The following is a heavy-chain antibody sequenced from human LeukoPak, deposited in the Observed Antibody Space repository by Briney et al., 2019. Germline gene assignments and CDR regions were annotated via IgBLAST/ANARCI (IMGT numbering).Heavy chain of an antibody. CDR3: ARRRGYGSGSYSFDY. D-gene: IGHD3-10*01. Sequence: GESLKISCNGSGYXFTIYWIGWVRQMPGKGLEWMGIIYPGDSDTRYSPSFQGQVTISADKSISTAYLQWNSLKASDTAMYYCARRRGYGSGSYSFDYWGQGTLVTVSS. J-gene: IGHJ4*02. CDR1: GYXFTIYW. V-gene: IGHV5-51*01. CDR2: IYPGDSDT.